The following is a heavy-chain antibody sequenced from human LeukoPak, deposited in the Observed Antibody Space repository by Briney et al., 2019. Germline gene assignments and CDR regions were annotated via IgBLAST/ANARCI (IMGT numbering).Heavy chain of an antibody. Sequence: GGSLRLSCAASGFSFSSYAMSWVRQAPGKGLEWVSGISGSDGGTYYADSVKGRFTISRDNSKKPLYLQINSLRAEDTAVYYCAKLTRDSSSWFDPWGQGTLVTVSS. V-gene: IGHV3-23*01. J-gene: IGHJ5*02. CDR3: AKLTRDSSSWFDP. CDR2: ISGSDGGT. CDR1: GFSFSSYA. D-gene: IGHD6-13*01.